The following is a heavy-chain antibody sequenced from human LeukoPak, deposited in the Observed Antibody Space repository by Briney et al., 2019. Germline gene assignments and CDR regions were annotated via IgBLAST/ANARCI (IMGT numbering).Heavy chain of an antibody. CDR2: INPSGGST. J-gene: IGHJ4*02. V-gene: IGHV1-46*01. CDR3: ARSSIAARPSDY. CDR1: GYTFTSYY. D-gene: IGHD6-6*01. Sequence: ASVKVSCKASGYTFTSYYMHWVRQAPGQGLEWMGIINPSGGSTSYAQKFQGRVTMTRDMSTSTDYMELSSLRSEDTAVYYCARSSIAARPSDYWGQGTLVTVSS.